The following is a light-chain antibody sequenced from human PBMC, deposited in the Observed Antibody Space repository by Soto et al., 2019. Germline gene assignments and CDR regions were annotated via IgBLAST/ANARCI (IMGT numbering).Light chain of an antibody. CDR1: QTIVNS. CDR3: QQSESGPYT. V-gene: IGKV1-39*01. J-gene: IGKJ2*01. Sequence: TQRTQSPSFESASVGDRISITCRAFQTIVNSLNWYQQKPGRAPQLLVVAASSLHSGDPARFSGGGSGTHLILTITSTQPDVAAIYYCQQSESGPYTFGQGTKVDIK. CDR2: AAS.